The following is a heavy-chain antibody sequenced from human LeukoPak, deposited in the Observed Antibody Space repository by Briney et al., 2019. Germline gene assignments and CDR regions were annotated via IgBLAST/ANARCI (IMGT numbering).Heavy chain of an antibody. CDR1: GYTFTTYW. V-gene: IGHV5-51*01. CDR2: IYPGDSDT. Sequence: GESLKISCKASGYTFTTYWIGWVRQVPGKGLEWLGIIYPGDSDTRYSPSFQGQVTISADRSITTAYLQWSSLKASDTAMYYCARPVSGGWYGYEYWGQGTPITVSS. D-gene: IGHD6-19*01. J-gene: IGHJ4*02. CDR3: ARPVSGGWYGYEY.